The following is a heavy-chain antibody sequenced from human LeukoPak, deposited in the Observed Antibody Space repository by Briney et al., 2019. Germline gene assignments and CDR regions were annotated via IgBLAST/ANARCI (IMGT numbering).Heavy chain of an antibody. Sequence: GGSLRLSCAASGFGFGQYEMNWVRQAPGKGLEGIAYISVRAGTIYYGDSAEGRFTISRADAKNSLYLQMNGLRVEDTAIYYCAKDFPHYYEVPHGMDVWGQGTTV. J-gene: IGHJ6*02. CDR2: ISVRAGTI. V-gene: IGHV3-48*03. CDR1: GFGFGQYE. CDR3: AKDFPHYYEVPHGMDV. D-gene: IGHD3-22*01.